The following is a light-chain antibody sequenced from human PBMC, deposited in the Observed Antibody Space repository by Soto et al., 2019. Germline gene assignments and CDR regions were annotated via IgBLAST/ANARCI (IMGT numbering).Light chain of an antibody. V-gene: IGKV1-5*01. CDR2: DAF. J-gene: IGKJ2*01. CDR1: QSISSW. CDR3: QHYNSYSQYT. Sequence: DIQMTQSPSTLSASVGDRVTITSRASQSISSWLAWYQQKPGKAPNLLIYDAFGSESGVPSRFSGSGYGTEFTLTISSLQHDDFATDYCQHYNSYSQYTSRQGTKLEIK.